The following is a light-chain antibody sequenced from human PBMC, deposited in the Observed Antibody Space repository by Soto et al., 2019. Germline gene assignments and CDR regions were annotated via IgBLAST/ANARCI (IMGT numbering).Light chain of an antibody. CDR1: QSVSSSY. Sequence: EIVLTQSPGTLSLSPGERATLSCRASQSVSSSYLAWYQQKPGQAPRLLIYGASSRATGIPDRFSGSRSVTGFTLTISRLEPEDFAVYYCQQYGSSPTWTFGQGTKVEIK. CDR2: GAS. CDR3: QQYGSSPTWT. J-gene: IGKJ1*01. V-gene: IGKV3-20*01.